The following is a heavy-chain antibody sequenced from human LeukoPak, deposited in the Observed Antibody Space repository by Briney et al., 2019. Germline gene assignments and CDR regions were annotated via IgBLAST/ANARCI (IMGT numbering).Heavy chain of an antibody. V-gene: IGHV3-23*01. CDR2: ISGSGGST. CDR3: AKPIMVRGVYDAFDI. D-gene: IGHD3-10*01. J-gene: IGHJ3*02. Sequence: GGSLRLSCAASGFTFSSYVMNWVRQAPGKGLEWVSAISGSGGSTYYADSVKGRFTISRDNSKNTLYLQMNSLRAEDTAVYYCAKPIMVRGVYDAFDIWGQGTMVTVSS. CDR1: GFTFSSYV.